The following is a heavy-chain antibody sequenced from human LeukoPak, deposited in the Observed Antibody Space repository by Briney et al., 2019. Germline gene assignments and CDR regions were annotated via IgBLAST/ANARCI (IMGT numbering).Heavy chain of an antibody. D-gene: IGHD6-13*01. Sequence: SETLSLTCTVSGGSISSYHWSWIRQPPGKGLGWIGYIYYSGSTKYNPSLKSRVTMSVDTSQNQLSLKLSSVTAADTAVYYCARHWETSSWYVDYWGQGTLVTVSS. CDR2: IYYSGST. CDR3: ARHWETSSWYVDY. J-gene: IGHJ4*02. CDR1: GGSISSYH. V-gene: IGHV4-59*08.